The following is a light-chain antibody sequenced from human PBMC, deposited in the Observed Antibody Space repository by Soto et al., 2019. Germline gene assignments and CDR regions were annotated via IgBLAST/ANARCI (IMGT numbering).Light chain of an antibody. J-gene: IGKJ4*01. CDR2: WAS. V-gene: IGKV4-1*01. CDR1: QSGLYSSNNKNY. CDR3: QQYYSTPLT. Sequence: DIVMTQSPDSLAVSLGERATINCKSSQSGLYSSNNKNYLAWYQQKPGQPPKLLIYWASTRESGVPDRFSGSWSGTDFTLPISSLQAEDVAVYYCQQYYSTPLTFGGGTKV.